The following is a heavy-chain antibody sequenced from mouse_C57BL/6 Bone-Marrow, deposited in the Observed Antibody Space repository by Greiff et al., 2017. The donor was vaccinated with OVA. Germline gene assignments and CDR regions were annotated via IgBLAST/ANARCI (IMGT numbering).Heavy chain of an antibody. CDR2: ISSGSSTI. CDR3: ARDDPSFDY. Sequence: EVKVVESGGGLVKPGGSLKLSCAASGFTFSDYGMHWVRQAPEKGPEWVAYISSGSSTIYYADTVKGRFTISRDNAKNTLFLQMTSLRSEDTAMYYCARDDPSFDYWGQGTTLTVSS. D-gene: IGHD2-3*01. J-gene: IGHJ2*01. V-gene: IGHV5-17*01. CDR1: GFTFSDYG.